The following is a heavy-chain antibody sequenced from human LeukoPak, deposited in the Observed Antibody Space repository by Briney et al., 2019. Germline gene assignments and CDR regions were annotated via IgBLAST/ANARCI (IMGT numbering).Heavy chain of an antibody. V-gene: IGHV1-24*01. CDR2: FDPADGET. CDR3: ASGLGGTGSDKTEPFDY. J-gene: IGHJ4*02. Sequence: ASVKVSCKVSGYALTELSMHWVRQAPGTGLEWMGGFDPADGETIYAQKFQGRVSMTEDTSADTAYMELARLRSEDTAVYYCASGLGGTGSDKTEPFDYWGQGTRVTVSS. D-gene: IGHD2-21*02. CDR1: GYALTELS.